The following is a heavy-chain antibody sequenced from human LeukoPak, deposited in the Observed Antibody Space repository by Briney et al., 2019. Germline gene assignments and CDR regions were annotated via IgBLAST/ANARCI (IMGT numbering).Heavy chain of an antibody. Sequence: GGSLRLSCEASGYGFSNHDMNWVRQAPGKGLEWLSYINSGGTTKYYADSVKGRFTISRDNAKNSLYLQMNSLRADDTAVYYCARDRPRSDSYYVFDYWGQGNLVIVSS. CDR2: INSGGTTK. CDR3: ARDRPRSDSYYVFDY. D-gene: IGHD3-10*01. CDR1: GYGFSNHD. J-gene: IGHJ4*02. V-gene: IGHV3-48*03.